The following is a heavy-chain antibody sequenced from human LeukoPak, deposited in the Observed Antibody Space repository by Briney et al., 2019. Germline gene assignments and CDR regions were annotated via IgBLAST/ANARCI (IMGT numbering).Heavy chain of an antibody. V-gene: IGHV3-53*01. CDR2: IYSGGTT. CDR3: ATNSGWNYFDY. CDR1: GFTISSNY. Sequence: GGSLRLSCAASGFTISSNYMSWVRQAPGKGLEWVSAIYSGGTTYYSDSVRGRFTISRDNSKNTLFLQMNSLRAEDTAVYYCATNSGWNYFDYWGQGTLVTVSS. D-gene: IGHD5-12*01. J-gene: IGHJ4*02.